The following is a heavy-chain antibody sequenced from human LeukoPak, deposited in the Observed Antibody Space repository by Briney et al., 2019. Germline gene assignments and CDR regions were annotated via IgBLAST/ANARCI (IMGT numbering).Heavy chain of an antibody. J-gene: IGHJ3*02. D-gene: IGHD1-26*01. CDR1: GLTLSIYG. V-gene: IGHV3-30*02. CDR3: AKDAVEWELLGGAFDI. Sequence: GGSLRLSCAASGLTLSIYGMHWFRQAPGKGLEWVAFIRSDGSIKYYGDSVKGRSTISRDNSRDTVDLQMNSLRAEDTAVYYCAKDAVEWELLGGAFDIWGQGTMVTVSS. CDR2: IRSDGSIK.